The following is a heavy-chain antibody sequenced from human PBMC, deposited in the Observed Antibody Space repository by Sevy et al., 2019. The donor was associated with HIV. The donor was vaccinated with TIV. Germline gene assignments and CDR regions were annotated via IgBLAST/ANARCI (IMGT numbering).Heavy chain of an antibody. Sequence: GGSPRLSCAASGFTFSSYSMNWVRQAPGKGLEWVSSISSSSSYIYYADSVKGRFTISRDNAKNSLYLQMNSLRAEDTAVYYCARDKVVAATQTFYYYGMDVWGQGTTVTVSS. CDR2: ISSSSSYI. D-gene: IGHD2-15*01. CDR1: GFTFSSYS. J-gene: IGHJ6*02. V-gene: IGHV3-21*01. CDR3: ARDKVVAATQTFYYYGMDV.